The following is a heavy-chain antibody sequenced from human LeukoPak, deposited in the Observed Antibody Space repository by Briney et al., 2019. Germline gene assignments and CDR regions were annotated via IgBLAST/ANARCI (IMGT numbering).Heavy chain of an antibody. D-gene: IGHD3/OR15-3a*01. Sequence: ASVKVSCKASGYSFTTYYMHWVRQAPGQGLEWMGIIKPSGGSTSYAQKFQDRVTMTRDTSTSTVYMELSSLRSEDTAVYYCARVPGRDWYLDYWGQGTLVT. CDR1: GYSFTTYY. V-gene: IGHV1-46*01. J-gene: IGHJ4*02. CDR3: ARVPGRDWYLDY. CDR2: IKPSGGST.